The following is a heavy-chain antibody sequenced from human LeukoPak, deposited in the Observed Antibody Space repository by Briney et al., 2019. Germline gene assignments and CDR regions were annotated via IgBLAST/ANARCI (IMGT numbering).Heavy chain of an antibody. D-gene: IGHD5-18*01. CDR3: VKGGYRYGSDFDY. CDR2: ISASGGST. J-gene: IGHJ4*02. Sequence: GGSLRLSCAASGFTFSSYAMSWVRQAPGRGLEWVSTISASGGSTYYADSVKGRFIISRDNSKNTLYLQMNSLRAEDTAVYYCVKGGYRYGSDFDYWGQGTLVTVSS. V-gene: IGHV3-23*01. CDR1: GFTFSSYA.